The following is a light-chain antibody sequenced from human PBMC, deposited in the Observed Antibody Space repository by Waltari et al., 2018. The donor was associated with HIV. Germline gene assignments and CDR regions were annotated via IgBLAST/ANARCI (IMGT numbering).Light chain of an antibody. V-gene: IGLV5-45*03. Sequence: QNVLTQPSSLSAPPGASASLTCTLRSDINVGNFRVYWYQPRAGSPPRYLLRYKSDSDKQKASGVPSRFSGSSDASANAGILVMSGLQSDDEADYYCMIWYGNTWVFGGGTKLTVL. J-gene: IGLJ3*02. CDR1: SDINVGNFR. CDR2: YKSDSDK. CDR3: MIWYGNTWV.